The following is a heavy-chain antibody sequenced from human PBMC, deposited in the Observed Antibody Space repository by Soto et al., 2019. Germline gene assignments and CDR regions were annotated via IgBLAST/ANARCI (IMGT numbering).Heavy chain of an antibody. J-gene: IGHJ5*02. CDR1: GFTFSSYA. CDR3: AKDASVGYCSGGSCYSGYNWFDP. Sequence: GSLRLSCAASGFTFSSYAMSWVRQAPGKGLEWVSAISGSGGSTYYADSVKGRITISRDNSKNTLYLQMNSLRAEDTAVYYCAKDASVGYCSGGSCYSGYNWFDPWGQGTLVTVSS. CDR2: ISGSGGST. V-gene: IGHV3-23*01. D-gene: IGHD2-15*01.